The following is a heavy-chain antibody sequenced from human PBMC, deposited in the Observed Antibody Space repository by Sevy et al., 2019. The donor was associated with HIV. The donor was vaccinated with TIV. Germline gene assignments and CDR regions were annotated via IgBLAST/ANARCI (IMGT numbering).Heavy chain of an antibody. V-gene: IGHV3-15*01. CDR1: GFSFKNVW. CDR3: ATVLGAGAAGAFEI. Sequence: GGSLRLSCAGSGFSFKNVWMTWVRQTPGKGLEWVGHAKRKSDGGSIDYGSPVNGRFTISRDGSKDMLYLKMSSLKTVDTGVYYCATVLGAGAAGAFEIWGQGTMVTVSS. J-gene: IGHJ3*02. CDR2: AKRKSDGGSI. D-gene: IGHD1-26*01.